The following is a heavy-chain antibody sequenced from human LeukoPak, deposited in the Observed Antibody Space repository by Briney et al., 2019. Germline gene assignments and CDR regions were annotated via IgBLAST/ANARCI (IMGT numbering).Heavy chain of an antibody. D-gene: IGHD3-16*01. CDR1: GFTFSTYV. Sequence: PGGSLRLSCAASGFTFSTYVMSWVRQPPGKGLEWVSAISGSGGSTYYADSVKGRFTISRDNSKNTLYVQMNSLTAEDTAVYYCGKASVAGDNQYGMDVWGQGTTVTVSS. CDR3: GKASVAGDNQYGMDV. V-gene: IGHV3-23*01. J-gene: IGHJ6*02. CDR2: ISGSGGST.